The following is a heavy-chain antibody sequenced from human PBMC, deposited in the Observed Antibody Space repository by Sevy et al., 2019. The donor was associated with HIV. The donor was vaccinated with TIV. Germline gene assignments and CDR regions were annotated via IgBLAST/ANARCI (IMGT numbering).Heavy chain of an antibody. CDR3: ARELQWEPHFDY. D-gene: IGHD1-26*01. J-gene: IGHJ4*02. V-gene: IGHV3-30*04. CDR1: GFTFSGYA. CDR2: ISYDGSIK. Sequence: GGSLRLSCAASGFTFSGYAMHWVRQAPGKGLEWLAVISYDGSIKYYTDSVKGRFTISRDNTKNTLFLQVNSLRPGDTAVYYCARELQWEPHFDYWGQGTLVTVSS.